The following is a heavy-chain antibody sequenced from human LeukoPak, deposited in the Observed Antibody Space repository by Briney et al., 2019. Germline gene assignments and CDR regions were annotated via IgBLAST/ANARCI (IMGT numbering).Heavy chain of an antibody. J-gene: IGHJ6*03. CDR1: GFTFSSYG. CDR2: ISSSSSYI. Sequence: PGGSLRLSCAASGFTFSSYGMSWVRQTPGKGLEWVSSISSSSSYIYYADSVKGRFTISRDNAKNSLYLQMNSLRAEDTAVYYCARLVDTAMVFYYMDVWGKGTTVTVSS. D-gene: IGHD5-18*01. CDR3: ARLVDTAMVFYYMDV. V-gene: IGHV3-21*01.